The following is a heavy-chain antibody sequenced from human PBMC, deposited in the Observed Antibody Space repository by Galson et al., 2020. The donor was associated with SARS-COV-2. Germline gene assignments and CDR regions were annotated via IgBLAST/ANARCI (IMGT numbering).Heavy chain of an antibody. CDR2: IYYSGST. Sequence: SETLSLTCTASGGPISSYYWSWIRQPPGKGLEWIGYIYYSGSTNYNPSLKSRVTISVDTSKNQFSLKLSSVTAADAAVYYCASSRAWPKERYFDYWGQGTLVTVSS. CDR3: ASSRAWPKERYFDY. V-gene: IGHV4-59*01. D-gene: IGHD3-10*01. CDR1: GGPISSYY. J-gene: IGHJ4*02.